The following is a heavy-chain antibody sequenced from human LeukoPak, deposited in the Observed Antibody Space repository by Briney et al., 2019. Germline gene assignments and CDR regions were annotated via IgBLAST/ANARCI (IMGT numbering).Heavy chain of an antibody. D-gene: IGHD3-22*01. J-gene: IGHJ1*01. Sequence: GGSLRLSCAASGFAFSSYAMSWVRQAPGVGLEWVANIKQDGSEKYYVDSVKGRFTISRDNAKNTLYLQMNSLRAEDTAVYYCAKDRHYYDSSGYYSYQHWGQGTLVTVSS. CDR3: AKDRHYYDSSGYYSYQH. CDR1: GFAFSSYA. V-gene: IGHV3-7*01. CDR2: IKQDGSEK.